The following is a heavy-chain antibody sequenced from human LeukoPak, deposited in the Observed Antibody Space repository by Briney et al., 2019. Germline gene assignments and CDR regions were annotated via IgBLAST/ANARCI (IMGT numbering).Heavy chain of an antibody. Sequence: SVKVSCKPSGGTFSSYAISWVRQAPGQGLECVGGIIPIFRTANYAQKFQGRVTITADESTSTAYMDLSSLRSEDTAVYYCARTDCSGGSCYSRRAFDYWGQGTLVTVSS. CDR1: GGTFSSYA. D-gene: IGHD2-15*01. CDR3: ARTDCSGGSCYSRRAFDY. CDR2: IIPIFRTA. J-gene: IGHJ4*02. V-gene: IGHV1-69*13.